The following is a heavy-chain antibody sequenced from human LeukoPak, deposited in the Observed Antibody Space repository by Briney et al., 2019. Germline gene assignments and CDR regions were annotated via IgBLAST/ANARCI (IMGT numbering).Heavy chain of an antibody. CDR1: GFTVSSNY. D-gene: IGHD2-15*01. CDR2: IHSDGSST. Sequence: GGSLRLSCAASGFTVSSNYMSWVRQAPGKGLVWVSRIHSDGSSTTYADSVKGRFSISRDNAKNTLYLQMNSLRAEDTAVYYCAGQYCSGGSCYSFLAFDIWGQGTMVTVSS. V-gene: IGHV3-74*01. CDR3: AGQYCSGGSCYSFLAFDI. J-gene: IGHJ3*02.